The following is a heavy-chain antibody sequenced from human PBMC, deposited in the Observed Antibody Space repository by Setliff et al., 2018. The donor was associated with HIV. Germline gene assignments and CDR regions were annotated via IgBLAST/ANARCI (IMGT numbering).Heavy chain of an antibody. V-gene: IGHV3-21*01. D-gene: IGHD2-15*01. Sequence: GGSLRLSCAASGFTFSSYNMNWVRQPPGKGLEWVSFISSDSRHIYYADSVKGRFTISRDDAKNPLYLQMNSLRAEDTAVYYCARVPAAIDYWGQGTLVTVSS. CDR2: ISSDSRHI. CDR1: GFTFSSYN. J-gene: IGHJ4*02. CDR3: ARVPAAIDY.